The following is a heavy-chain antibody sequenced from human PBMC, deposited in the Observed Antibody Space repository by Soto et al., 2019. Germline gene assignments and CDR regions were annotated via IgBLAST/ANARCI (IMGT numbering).Heavy chain of an antibody. D-gene: IGHD4-17*01. CDR3: ARDKRGTLYGDNYYYYGMDV. Sequence: ASVKVSCKASGYTFTSYYMHWVRQAPGQGLEWMGIINPSGGSTSYAQKFQGRVTMTRDTSTSTVYMELSSLRSEDTAVYYCARDKRGTLYGDNYYYYGMDVWGQGTTVTVSS. CDR1: GYTFTSYY. J-gene: IGHJ6*02. CDR2: INPSGGST. V-gene: IGHV1-46*01.